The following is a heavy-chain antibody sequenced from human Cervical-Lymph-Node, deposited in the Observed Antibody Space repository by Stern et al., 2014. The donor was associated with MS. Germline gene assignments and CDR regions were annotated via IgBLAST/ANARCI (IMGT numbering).Heavy chain of an antibody. CDR1: GFSLITVGVG. J-gene: IGHJ4*02. V-gene: IGHV2-5*02. CDR2: TYLDADK. D-gene: IGHD1-20*01. Sequence: QITLKESGPTLVQPTQTLTLTCTFSGFSLITVGVGVGWIRQPPGKALEWLVLTYLDADKCYIPSLSIILTITKDTTPNHVHLTMTNMDPVDTGTYYCAHSPITGNGLNFDYWGQGTLVTVSS. CDR3: AHSPITGNGLNFDY.